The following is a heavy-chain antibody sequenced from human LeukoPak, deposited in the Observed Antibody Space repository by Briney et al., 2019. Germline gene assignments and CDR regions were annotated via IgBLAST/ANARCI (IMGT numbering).Heavy chain of an antibody. Sequence: GESLKLSCKGSGYSFSSYWIGWVRQMPGKGLEWMGIIYPGDSDTSYSPSFQGQVTISADKSISTAYLQWSSLEASDTAMYYCARQGRDYYGSPLDYWGQGTLVTVSS. V-gene: IGHV5-51*01. J-gene: IGHJ4*02. D-gene: IGHD3-10*01. CDR3: ARQGRDYYGSPLDY. CDR1: GYSFSSYW. CDR2: IYPGDSDT.